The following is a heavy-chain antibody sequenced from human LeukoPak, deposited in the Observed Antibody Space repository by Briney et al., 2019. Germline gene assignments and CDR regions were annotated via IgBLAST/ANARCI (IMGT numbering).Heavy chain of an antibody. CDR3: AREADDSSGYYAFDY. CDR1: GYTFTGYY. D-gene: IGHD3-22*01. CDR2: INPNSGGT. Sequence: ASVKVSCKASGYTFTGYYMHWVRQAPGQGLEWMGRINPNSGGTNYAQKFQGRVTTTRDTSISTAYMELSRLRSDDTAVYYCAREADDSSGYYAFDYWGQGTLVTVSS. J-gene: IGHJ4*02. V-gene: IGHV1-2*06.